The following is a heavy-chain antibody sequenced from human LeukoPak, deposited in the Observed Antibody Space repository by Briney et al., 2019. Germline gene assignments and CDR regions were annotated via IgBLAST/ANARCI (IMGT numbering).Heavy chain of an antibody. D-gene: IGHD3-16*01. Sequence: GGSLRLSCAASGFTFSTYSMNWVRQAPGKGLEWVSSISSSGSYIYYADSVKGRFTISRDNAKNSLYLQMNSLRVEDTAVYYCARPVVLGAYLRGAYYFDSWGQGTLVTVSS. CDR3: ARPVVLGAYLRGAYYFDS. J-gene: IGHJ4*02. CDR1: GFTFSTYS. CDR2: ISSSGSYI. V-gene: IGHV3-21*01.